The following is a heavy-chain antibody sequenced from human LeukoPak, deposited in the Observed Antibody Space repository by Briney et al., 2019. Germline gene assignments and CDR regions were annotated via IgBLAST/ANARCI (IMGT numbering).Heavy chain of an antibody. CDR3: ARDPPGIAASVSGG. J-gene: IGHJ4*02. Sequence: EGSLRLSCKASGFTVSNNYMNWVRQAPGKGLEWVALIYSGGTTNYADSVKGRFTISRDNSKNTLYLQMTNVRVEDTAVYYCARDPPGIAASVSGGWGQGTLVTVSS. D-gene: IGHD6-13*01. CDR1: GFTVSNNY. V-gene: IGHV3-53*01. CDR2: IYSGGTT.